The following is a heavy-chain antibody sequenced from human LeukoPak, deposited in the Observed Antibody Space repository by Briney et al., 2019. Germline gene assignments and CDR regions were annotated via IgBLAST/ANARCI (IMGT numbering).Heavy chain of an antibody. Sequence: PSETLSLTCTVSGGSISSYYWSWIRQPAGKGLEWIGRIYTSGSTNYNPSLKSRVTMSVDTSKNQFSLKLSSVTAADTAVYYCARDTYSGSNWAFYYYYYYMDVWGKGTTVTVSS. J-gene: IGHJ6*03. V-gene: IGHV4-4*07. CDR3: ARDTYSGSNWAFYYYYYYMDV. CDR2: IYTSGST. D-gene: IGHD1-26*01. CDR1: GGSISSYY.